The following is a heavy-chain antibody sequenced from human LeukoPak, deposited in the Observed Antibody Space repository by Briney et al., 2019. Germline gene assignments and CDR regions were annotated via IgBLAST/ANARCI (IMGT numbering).Heavy chain of an antibody. CDR3: ARTTFVYYYDSSGYHFDY. CDR2: IYYSGST. V-gene: IGHV4-59*01. D-gene: IGHD3-22*01. J-gene: IGHJ4*02. Sequence: SETLSLTCTVSGGSLSSYYWSWIRQPPGKGLEWIGYIYYSGSTNYNPSLKSRVTISVDTSKNQFSLKLSSVTAADTAVYYCARTTFVYYYDSSGYHFDYWGQGTLVTASS. CDR1: GGSLSSYY.